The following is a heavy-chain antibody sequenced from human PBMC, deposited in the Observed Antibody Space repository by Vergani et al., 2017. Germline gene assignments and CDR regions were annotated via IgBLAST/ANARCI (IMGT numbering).Heavy chain of an antibody. J-gene: IGHJ5*02. Sequence: QVQLQESGPGLVKPSQTLSLTCAVSGGSISSGGYSWSWLRQPPGKGLEWIGYSYDSGSTYYNPSLKSRVTISVDRSKNQFSLKLSSVTAADTAVYYCARQPTKGSICGVAENWFDPWGQGTLVTVSS. D-gene: IGHD3-3*01. CDR3: ARQPTKGSICGVAENWFDP. CDR2: SYDSGST. V-gene: IGHV4-30-2*01. CDR1: GGSISSGGYS.